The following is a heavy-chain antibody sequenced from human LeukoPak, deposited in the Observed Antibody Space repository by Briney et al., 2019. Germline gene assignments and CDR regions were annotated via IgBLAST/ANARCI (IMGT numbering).Heavy chain of an antibody. D-gene: IGHD3-3*01. CDR1: GFTFSSYA. CDR2: ISGSGGST. J-gene: IGHJ4*02. Sequence: GGSLRLSCAASGFTFSSYAMSWVRQAPGRGLEWVSAISGSGGSTYYADSVKGRFTISRDNSKNTLYLQMNSLRAEDTAVYYCAKLNDFWSGYLDYWGQGTLVTVSS. V-gene: IGHV3-23*01. CDR3: AKLNDFWSGYLDY.